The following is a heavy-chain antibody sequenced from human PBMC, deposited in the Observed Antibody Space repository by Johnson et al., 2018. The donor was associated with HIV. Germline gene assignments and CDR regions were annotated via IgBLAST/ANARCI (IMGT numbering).Heavy chain of an antibody. CDR2: IRYDGSNK. CDR1: GFTFSSYA. Sequence: QVQLVESGGGVVQPGRSLRLSCAASGFTFSSYAMHWVRQAPGKGLEWVAVIRYDGSNKYYTDSVKGRFTLSRDNSKNTLYLQMNSLRAEDTAVYYCAKDELYDILTGHYSPLFDIWGQGTMVTVSS. J-gene: IGHJ3*02. V-gene: IGHV3-30*02. D-gene: IGHD3-9*01. CDR3: AKDELYDILTGHYSPLFDI.